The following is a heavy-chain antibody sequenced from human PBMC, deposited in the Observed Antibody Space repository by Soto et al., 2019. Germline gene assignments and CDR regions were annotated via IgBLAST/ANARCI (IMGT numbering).Heavy chain of an antibody. Sequence: GASVKVSCKASGYTFTGYYMHWVRQAPGQGLEWMGWINPNSGGTNYAQKFQGRVTMTRDTSISTAYMELSRLRSDDTAVYYCARLEYRRSDGYGMDVWGQGTTVTVSS. CDR2: INPNSGGT. J-gene: IGHJ6*02. CDR3: ARLEYRRSDGYGMDV. CDR1: GYTFTGYY. D-gene: IGHD6-6*01. V-gene: IGHV1-2*02.